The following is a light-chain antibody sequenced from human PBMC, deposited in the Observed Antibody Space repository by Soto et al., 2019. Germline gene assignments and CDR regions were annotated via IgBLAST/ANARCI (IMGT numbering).Light chain of an antibody. J-gene: IGLJ7*01. Sequence: QSVLTQPPSASGTPGQKVTISCSGSNSNIGSNTVSWFQQLPGRAPKLLLYNNIYRPPGVPDRFSGSKSSTSVSLAISGLQSEDEADYYCAAWDDSLDGHVVFGGGTQLTVL. V-gene: IGLV1-44*01. CDR1: NSNIGSNT. CDR3: AAWDDSLDGHVV. CDR2: NNI.